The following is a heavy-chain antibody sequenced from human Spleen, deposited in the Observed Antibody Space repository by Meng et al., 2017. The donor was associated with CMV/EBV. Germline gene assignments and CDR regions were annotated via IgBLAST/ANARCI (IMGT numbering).Heavy chain of an antibody. V-gene: IGHV3-7*01. CDR1: GFTFSDYY. J-gene: IGHJ4*02. D-gene: IGHD5-24*01. Sequence: GGSLRLSCAASGFTFSDYYMSWIRQAPGKGLEWVANINQEGSEKYYVDSVKGRYTISRDNAKNSLYLQMNSLRVEDTAVYYCARDNDGKDYWGQGTLVTVSS. CDR2: INQEGSEK. CDR3: ARDNDGKDY.